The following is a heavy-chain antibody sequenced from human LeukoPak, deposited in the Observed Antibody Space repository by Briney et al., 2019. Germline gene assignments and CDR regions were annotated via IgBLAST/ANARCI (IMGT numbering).Heavy chain of an antibody. CDR2: ITSSGYSI. V-gene: IGHV3-48*03. D-gene: IGHD4-11*01. J-gene: IGHJ6*03. CDR1: GFTFSNYE. Sequence: GGSLRLSCAASGFTFSNYEMNWVRQAPGKGLEWVSYITSSGYSIYYADSVKGRFTISRDNAKNSLYLQMNSLRAEDTAVYYCARAYSTYHMDVWAKGPRSPSP. CDR3: ARAYSTYHMDV.